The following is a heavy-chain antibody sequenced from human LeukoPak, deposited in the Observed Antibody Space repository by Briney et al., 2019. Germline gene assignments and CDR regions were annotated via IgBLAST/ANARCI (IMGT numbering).Heavy chain of an antibody. V-gene: IGHV3-33*01. Sequence: PGRSLRLSCAASGFTFSSYGMHWVRQAPGKGLEWVAVIWYDGSNKYYADSVKGRLTISRDNSKNTVYLQMNSLRAEDTAMYYCARDFYVGSKSYYIGYWGHGTLVTVSS. CDR3: ARDFYVGSKSYYIGY. CDR1: GFTFSSYG. J-gene: IGHJ4*01. D-gene: IGHD3-10*01. CDR2: IWYDGSNK.